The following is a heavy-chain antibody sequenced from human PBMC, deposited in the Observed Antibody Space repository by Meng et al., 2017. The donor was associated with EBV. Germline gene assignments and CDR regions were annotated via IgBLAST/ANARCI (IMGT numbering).Heavy chain of an antibody. J-gene: IGHJ4*02. D-gene: IGHD3-10*01. CDR1: GGSISSSSYY. CDR2: IYYSGST. CDR3: ARSSPVRFGELSN. V-gene: IGHV4-39*07. Sequence: QLLLQEAGPGLGTPSETLSLACCVSGGSISSSSYYWGWSRQPPGKGLEWIGSIYYSGSTYYNPSLKSRVTISVDTSKNQFSLKLSSVTAADTAVYYCARSSPVRFGELSNWGQGTLVTVSA.